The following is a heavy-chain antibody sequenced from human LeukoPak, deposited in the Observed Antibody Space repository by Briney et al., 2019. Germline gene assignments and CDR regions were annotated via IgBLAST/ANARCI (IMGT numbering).Heavy chain of an antibody. CDR3: ATERIAAAGSLCFDY. CDR2: ISAYNGNT. CDR1: GYTFTSYG. J-gene: IGHJ4*02. V-gene: IGHV1-18*01. Sequence: ASVKVSCKASGYTFTSYGISWVRQAPGQGLEWVGWISAYNGNTNYAQKLQGRVTMTEDTSTDTAYMELSSLRSEDTAVYYCATERIAAAGSLCFDYWGRGTLVTVSS. D-gene: IGHD6-13*01.